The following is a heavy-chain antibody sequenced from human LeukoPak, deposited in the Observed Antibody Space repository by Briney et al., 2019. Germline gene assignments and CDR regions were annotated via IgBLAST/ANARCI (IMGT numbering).Heavy chain of an antibody. CDR1: GFTFDDYA. V-gene: IGHV3-20*04. D-gene: IGHD3-3*01. Sequence: GGSLRLSCAASGFTFDDYAMNWVRQAPGKGLEWVAGINWNGGSTYYRDSVKGRFTISRDNAKNSLYLQMNSLRAEDTALYFCARVKGSGYRNSIDYWGQGTLVTVSS. CDR3: ARVKGSGYRNSIDY. CDR2: INWNGGST. J-gene: IGHJ4*02.